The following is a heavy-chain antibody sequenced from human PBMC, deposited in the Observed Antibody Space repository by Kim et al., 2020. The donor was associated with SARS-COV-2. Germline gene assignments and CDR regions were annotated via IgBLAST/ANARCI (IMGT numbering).Heavy chain of an antibody. D-gene: IGHD2-2*01. CDR2: IYYSGST. CDR3: ASLAVPAAMPGSVVYFQH. Sequence: SETLSLTCTVSGGPISSYYWSWIRQPPGKGLEWIGYIYYSGSTNYNPSLKSRVTISVDTSKNQFSLKLSSVTAADTAVYYCASLAVPAAMPGSVVYFQHWGQGTLVTVSS. V-gene: IGHV4-59*08. J-gene: IGHJ1*01. CDR1: GGPISSYY.